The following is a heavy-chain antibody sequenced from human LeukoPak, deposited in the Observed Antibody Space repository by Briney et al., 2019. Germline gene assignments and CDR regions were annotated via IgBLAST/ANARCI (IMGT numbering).Heavy chain of an antibody. CDR1: GYTFTAYY. CDR2: INPNSGGT. J-gene: IGHJ2*01. D-gene: IGHD5-18*01. CDR3: AKDLRSYGVHWYFDL. V-gene: IGHV1-2*02. Sequence: ASVKVSCKTSGYTFTAYYMHWVRQAPGQGLEWMGWINPNSGGTNYAQNFQGRVTMTRDTSITTAYMELNSLRADDTAVYYCAKDLRSYGVHWYFDLWGRGTLVTVSS.